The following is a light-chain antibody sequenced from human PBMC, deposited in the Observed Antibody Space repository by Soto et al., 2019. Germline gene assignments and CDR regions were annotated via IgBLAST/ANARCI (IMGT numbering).Light chain of an antibody. CDR2: EVT. Sequence: QSALTQPPSASGSPGQSVTISCTGTSSDVGGYNYVSWYQQHPGKVPKLMIYEVTKRPSGVPDRFSGSKSGSTASLTVSGLQAEDEADYYCSSYAGSNILVFSGGTKLTV. J-gene: IGLJ3*02. CDR3: SSYAGSNILV. V-gene: IGLV2-8*01. CDR1: SSDVGGYNY.